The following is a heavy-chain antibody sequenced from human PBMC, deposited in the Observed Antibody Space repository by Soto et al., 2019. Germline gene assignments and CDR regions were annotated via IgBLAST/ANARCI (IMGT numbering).Heavy chain of an antibody. J-gene: IGHJ4*02. CDR3: ARRWGDYFDY. CDR2: IYYSGST. D-gene: IGHD3-16*01. Sequence: SETLSLTCTVSGGCISSYYWSWIRQPPGKGLEWIGYIYYSGSTNYNPSLKSRVTISVDTSKNQFSLKLSSVTAADTAVYYCARRWGDYFDYWGQGTLVTVSS. V-gene: IGHV4-59*08. CDR1: GGCISSYY.